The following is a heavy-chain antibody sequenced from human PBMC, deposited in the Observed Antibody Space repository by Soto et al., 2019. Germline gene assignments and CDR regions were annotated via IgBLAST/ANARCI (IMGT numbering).Heavy chain of an antibody. D-gene: IGHD3-3*02. J-gene: IGHJ6*02. CDR1: GFTFSSCW. Sequence: SLRLSCAASGFTFSSCWMTWVRQAPGKGLEWVANIKQDGSEKYYVDSVKGRFTISRDNAKNSLYLQMNSLRAEDSAVYYCAREYAFLEWLLKENYYYYGMDVWGQGTTVTVSS. V-gene: IGHV3-7*01. CDR3: AREYAFLEWLLKENYYYYGMDV. CDR2: IKQDGSEK.